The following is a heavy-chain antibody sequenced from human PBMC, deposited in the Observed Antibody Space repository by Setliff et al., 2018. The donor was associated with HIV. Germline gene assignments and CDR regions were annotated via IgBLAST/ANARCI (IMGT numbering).Heavy chain of an antibody. D-gene: IGHD3-22*01. Sequence: SETLSLTCGISDYSITSGYYWGWIRQPPGKGLEWIGSIYRSGSTYDNPSLKSRVTISVDTSKNQFSLKLRSVTAADTAVYYCARETYYYDNPQYYYYYMDVWGKGTTVTVSS. CDR3: ARETYYYDNPQYYYYYMDV. V-gene: IGHV4-38-2*01. CDR1: DYSITSGYY. J-gene: IGHJ6*03. CDR2: IYRSGST.